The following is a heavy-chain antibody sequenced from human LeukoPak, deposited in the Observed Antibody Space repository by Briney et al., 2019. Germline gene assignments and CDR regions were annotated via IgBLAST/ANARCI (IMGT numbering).Heavy chain of an antibody. CDR1: GGSISSYY. J-gene: IGHJ6*02. V-gene: IGHV4-59*12. D-gene: IGHD2-15*01. CDR3: ARGYCSGGSCDYGMDV. CDR2: MHYSGNT. Sequence: SETLSLTCTVSGGSISSYYWSWIRQSPGKGLEWIGYMHYSGNTKYNSSLKSRVTISLDTSKNQFSLKLSSVTAADTAVYYCARGYCSGGSCDYGMDVWGQGTTVTVSS.